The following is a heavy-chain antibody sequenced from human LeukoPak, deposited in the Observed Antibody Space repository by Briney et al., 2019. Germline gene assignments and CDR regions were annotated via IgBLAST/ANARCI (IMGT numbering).Heavy chain of an antibody. J-gene: IGHJ4*02. D-gene: IGHD3-3*01. Sequence: GSLRLSCAASGFMFSGYWMHWVRQAPGKGLVWVSRINSDGSSTSYADSVKGRFTISRDNAKNTLYLQMNSLRAEDTAVYYCARGQYYDFWSGYYPSDYWGQGTLVTVSS. V-gene: IGHV3-74*01. CDR3: ARGQYYDFWSGYYPSDY. CDR1: GFMFSGYW. CDR2: INSDGSST.